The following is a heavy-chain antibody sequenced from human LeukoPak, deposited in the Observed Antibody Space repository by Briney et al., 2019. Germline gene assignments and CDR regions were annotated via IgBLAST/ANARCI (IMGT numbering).Heavy chain of an antibody. V-gene: IGHV3-7*01. CDR3: ARLESQVFDY. J-gene: IGHJ4*02. Sequence: PGGSLRLSCAVSGFTFSGYWMSWVRQAPGKGLEWVANIKQDGSEKYYVDSVKGRFTISRDNAKNSLYLQMNSLRAEDTAVYYCARLESQVFDYWGQGTLVTVSS. CDR2: IKQDGSEK. CDR1: GFTFSGYW. D-gene: IGHD1-1*01.